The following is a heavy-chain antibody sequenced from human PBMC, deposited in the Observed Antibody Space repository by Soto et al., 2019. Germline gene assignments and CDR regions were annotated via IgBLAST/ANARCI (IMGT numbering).Heavy chain of an antibody. CDR1: GFTFSSYS. D-gene: IGHD6-6*01. J-gene: IGHJ4*02. Sequence: EVQLVESGGGLVKPGGSLRLSCAASGFTFSSYSMNWVRQAPGKGLEWVSSISSSSSYIYYADSVKGRFTISRDNAKNSLYLQMNSLRAEDTAVYYCARVSLYSSSSYSSRSCDYWGQGTLVTVSS. CDR3: ARVSLYSSSSYSSRSCDY. V-gene: IGHV3-21*01. CDR2: ISSSSSYI.